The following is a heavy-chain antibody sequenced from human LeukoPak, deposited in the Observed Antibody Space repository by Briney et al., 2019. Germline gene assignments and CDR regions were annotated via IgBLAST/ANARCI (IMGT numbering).Heavy chain of an antibody. CDR1: GYTFTSYD. CDR2: MSPNSGDT. J-gene: IGHJ5*02. V-gene: IGHV1-8*01. Sequence: GASVKVSCKASGYTFTSYDFNWVRQATGQRPEWMGWMSPNSGDTGYAQKFQDRVTMTRNTSISTAYMELSSLRSDDTAVYYCVRDGEGVAISVNYWFAPWGQGTLVTVSS. D-gene: IGHD3-10*01. CDR3: VRDGEGVAISVNYWFAP.